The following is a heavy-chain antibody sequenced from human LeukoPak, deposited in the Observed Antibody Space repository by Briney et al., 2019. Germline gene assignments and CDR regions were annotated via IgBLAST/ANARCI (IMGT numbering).Heavy chain of an antibody. J-gene: IGHJ4*02. Sequence: GGSLRLSCEASGFAFSFSAMTWVRQAPGTGLEWVSTINANAINTYYADSVKGRFTISRDNAKNSLYLQMRSLRAEDTAVYYCARLTSGGDYAFDYWGQGTLVTVSS. CDR3: ARLTSGGDYAFDY. V-gene: IGHV3-21*01. CDR2: INANAINT. CDR1: GFAFSFSA. D-gene: IGHD2-21*02.